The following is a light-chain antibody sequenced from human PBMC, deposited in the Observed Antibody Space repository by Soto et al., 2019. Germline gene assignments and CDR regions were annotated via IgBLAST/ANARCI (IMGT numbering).Light chain of an antibody. J-gene: IGKJ1*01. CDR3: QQYNNWRT. V-gene: IGKV3-15*01. Sequence: EIVLTQSPATLSVFPGERATLSCRASQSVNNNLAWYQQKPGQAPRLLIHGVSTRATGIPARFSGSGSGTEFTLTISSLQSEDFAVYYCQQYNNWRTFGQGTKVGIK. CDR1: QSVNNN. CDR2: GVS.